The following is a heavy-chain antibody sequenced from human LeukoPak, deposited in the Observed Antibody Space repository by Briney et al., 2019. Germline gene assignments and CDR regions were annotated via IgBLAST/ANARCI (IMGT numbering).Heavy chain of an antibody. J-gene: IGHJ4*02. V-gene: IGHV3-23*01. CDR3: AKAYGQYQLLPY. CDR2: ISGSGGST. CDR1: GFTFSSYA. D-gene: IGHD2-2*01. Sequence: PGGSLRLSCAASGFTFSSYAMSWVRQAPGKGLELVSAISGSGGSTYYADSVKGRFTISRDNSKNTLYLQMNSLRAEDTAVYYCAKAYGQYQLLPYWGQGTLVTVSS.